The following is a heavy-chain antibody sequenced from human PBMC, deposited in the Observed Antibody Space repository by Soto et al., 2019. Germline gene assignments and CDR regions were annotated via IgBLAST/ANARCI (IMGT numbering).Heavy chain of an antibody. CDR2: TYYSGST. CDR1: GGSISSSSYY. V-gene: IGHV4-61*05. D-gene: IGHD3-9*01. J-gene: IGHJ6*02. CDR3: ARARLRYFDWLLSHYGTDV. Sequence: PSETLSLTCTVSGGSISSSSYYWGWIRQPPGKGLEWIGYTYYSGSTNYNPSLKSRVTISVDTSKNQFSLKLSSVTAADTAVYYCARARLRYFDWLLSHYGTDVWGQGTTVTVSS.